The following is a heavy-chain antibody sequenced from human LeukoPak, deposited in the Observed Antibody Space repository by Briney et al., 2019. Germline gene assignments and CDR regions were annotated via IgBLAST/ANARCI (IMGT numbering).Heavy chain of an antibody. V-gene: IGHV3-48*03. CDR1: GYTFSSYE. CDR2: ISSNGKNI. J-gene: IGHJ5*02. D-gene: IGHD3-22*01. Sequence: GGSLRLSCAASGYTFSSYEMNWVRQAPGKGLEWVAYISSNGKNIDHADSVKGRVTISRDNAKNTLYMEMNSLRAEDTALYYCSREVVISPSPHNLFDLWGQGTLVAVSS. CDR3: SREVVISPSPHNLFDL.